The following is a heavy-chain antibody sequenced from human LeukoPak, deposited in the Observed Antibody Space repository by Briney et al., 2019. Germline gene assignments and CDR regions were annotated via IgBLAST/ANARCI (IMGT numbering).Heavy chain of an antibody. CDR2: IDKDGREK. CDR3: ATYTQNFGAPGTDY. CDR1: GFTFNKYW. D-gene: IGHD3-10*01. V-gene: IGHV3-7*01. Sequence: GGSLRLSCTVSGFTFNKYWMRWVRQAPGKGLEWVASIDKDGREKRYVDSAEGRFTISRDNAKNSVYLQMTSLGAEDTAVYYCATYTQNFGAPGTDYWGQGTLVTVSS. J-gene: IGHJ4*02.